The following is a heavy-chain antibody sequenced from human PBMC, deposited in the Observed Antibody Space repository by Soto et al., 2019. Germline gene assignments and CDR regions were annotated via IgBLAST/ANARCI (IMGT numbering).Heavy chain of an antibody. CDR1: GGTFSSYA. Sequence: ASVKVSCKASGGTFSSYAISWVRQAPGQGLEWMGGIIPIFGTANYAQKFQGRVTITADESTSTAYMALSSLRSEDTAVYYCARKDSGSYYGGAFDIWGQGTMVTVSS. D-gene: IGHD1-26*01. CDR2: IIPIFGTA. V-gene: IGHV1-69*13. CDR3: ARKDSGSYYGGAFDI. J-gene: IGHJ3*02.